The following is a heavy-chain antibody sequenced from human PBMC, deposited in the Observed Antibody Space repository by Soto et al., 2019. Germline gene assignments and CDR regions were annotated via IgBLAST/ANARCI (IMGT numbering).Heavy chain of an antibody. CDR2: FTGSGNT. V-gene: IGHV3-23*01. CDR3: AREFASGSPNYDY. D-gene: IGHD3-10*01. CDR1: GFPFSSYA. J-gene: IGHJ4*02. Sequence: PGGSLRLSCAASGFPFSSYAMSWVRQAPEKGLEWVSTFTGSGNTYYADSVKGRFTISRDNSKNTLYLQMNSLRAEDTAVYYCAREFASGSPNYDYWGLGTLVTVSS.